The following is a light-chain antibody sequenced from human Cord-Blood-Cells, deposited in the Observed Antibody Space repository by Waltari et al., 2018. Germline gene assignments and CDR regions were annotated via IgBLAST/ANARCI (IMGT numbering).Light chain of an antibody. CDR2: EGS. V-gene: IGLV2-23*01. Sequence: QSALTQPASVSGSPAQSITISCTGTSSDVGSYNLVSWYQQHPGKAPKLMIYEGSKRPSGVSNRFSGSKSGNTASLTISGLQAEYEADYYCCSYAGSSTWVFGGGTKLTVL. CDR1: SSDVGSYNL. CDR3: CSYAGSSTWV. J-gene: IGLJ3*02.